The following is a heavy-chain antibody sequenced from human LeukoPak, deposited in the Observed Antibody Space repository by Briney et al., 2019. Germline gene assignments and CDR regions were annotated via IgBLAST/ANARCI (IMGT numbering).Heavy chain of an antibody. CDR2: IYTSGST. Sequence: SETLSLTCTVSGGSISSYYWSWIRQPAGKGLEWIGRIYTSGSTNYNPSLKSRVTMSVDTSKNQFSLKLSSVTAADTAVYYCAREVSPLLFPYYYMDVWGKGTTVTVSS. V-gene: IGHV4-4*07. D-gene: IGHD2-21*01. CDR3: AREVSPLLFPYYYMDV. CDR1: GGSISSYY. J-gene: IGHJ6*03.